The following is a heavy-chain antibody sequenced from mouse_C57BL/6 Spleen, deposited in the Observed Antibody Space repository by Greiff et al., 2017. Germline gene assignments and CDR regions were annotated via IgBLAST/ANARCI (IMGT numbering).Heavy chain of an antibody. Sequence: EVQLQESGPELVKPGASVKISCKASGYSFTGYYMNWVKQSPEKSLEWIGEINPSTGGTTYNQKFKAKATLTVDKSSSTAYMQLKSLTSEDSAVYYCARDYYGSSFVDYWGQGTTLTVSS. CDR3: ARDYYGSSFVDY. D-gene: IGHD1-1*01. CDR1: GYSFTGYY. J-gene: IGHJ2*01. V-gene: IGHV1-42*01. CDR2: INPSTGGT.